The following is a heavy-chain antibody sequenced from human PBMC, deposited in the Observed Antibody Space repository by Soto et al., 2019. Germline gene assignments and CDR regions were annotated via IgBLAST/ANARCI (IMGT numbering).Heavy chain of an antibody. CDR1: GFTFSSYG. D-gene: IGHD5-18*01. CDR3: ARGGTRTKREARDTAMVTDYYYYYMDV. Sequence: GGSLRLSCAASGFTFSSYGMHWVRQAPGKGLEWVAVIWYDGSNKYYADSVKGRFTISRDNSKNTLYLQMNSLRAEDTAVYYCARGGTRTKREARDTAMVTDYYYYYMDVWGKGTTVTVSS. V-gene: IGHV3-33*01. CDR2: IWYDGSNK. J-gene: IGHJ6*03.